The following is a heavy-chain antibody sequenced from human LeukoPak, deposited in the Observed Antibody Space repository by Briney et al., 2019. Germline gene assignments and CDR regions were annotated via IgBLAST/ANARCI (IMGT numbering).Heavy chain of an antibody. D-gene: IGHD6-19*01. V-gene: IGHV1-69*13. CDR3: ARSGRRSGWYMAYGY. CDR1: GGTFSSYA. Sequence: GASVKVSCKASGGTFSSYAISWVRQAPGQGLEWMGGIIPIFGTANYAQKFQGRVTITADESTSTAYMELSSLRSEDTAVYYCARSGRRSGWYMAYGYWGQGTLVTVSS. J-gene: IGHJ4*02. CDR2: IIPIFGTA.